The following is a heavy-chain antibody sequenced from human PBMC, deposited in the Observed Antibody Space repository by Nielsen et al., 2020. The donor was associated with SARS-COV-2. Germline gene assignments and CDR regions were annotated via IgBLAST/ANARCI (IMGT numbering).Heavy chain of an antibody. CDR1: GGSISSSSFY. CDR3: ARASEWPNYYYYYMDV. D-gene: IGHD3-3*01. Sequence: SETLSLTCTVSGGSISSSSFYWGWNRQPPGQGLEWIGSIYYSGSTHYNPSLKSRVTISMDTSKNQFSLKLSSVTAADTAVYYCARASEWPNYYYYYMDVWGKGTTVTVSS. CDR2: IYYSGST. J-gene: IGHJ6*03. V-gene: IGHV4-39*07.